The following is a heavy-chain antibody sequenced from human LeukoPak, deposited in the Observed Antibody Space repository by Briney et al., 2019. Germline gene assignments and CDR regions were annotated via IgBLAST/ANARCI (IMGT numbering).Heavy chain of an antibody. CDR2: IYYSGST. D-gene: IGHD1-26*01. CDR3: ARGGRSSTGFGY. CDR1: GGSISSYY. Sequence: PSETLSLTCTVSGGSISSYYWSWIRQPPGKGLEWIGYIYYSGSTNYNPSLKSRVTISVDTSKNQFSLKLSSVTAADTAVYYCARGGRSSTGFGYWGQGTLVTVSS. J-gene: IGHJ4*02. V-gene: IGHV4-59*01.